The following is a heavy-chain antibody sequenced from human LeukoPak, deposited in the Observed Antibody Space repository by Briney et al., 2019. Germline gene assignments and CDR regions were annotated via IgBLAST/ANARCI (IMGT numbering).Heavy chain of an antibody. V-gene: IGHV3-33*06. CDR3: AKDPKAYCGGDCYAAELDY. Sequence: QPGRSLRLSCAASGFTFSSYGMHWVRQAPGKGLEWVAVIWYDGSNKYYADSVKGRFTISRDNSKNTLYLQMNSLRAEDTAVYYCAKDPKAYCGGDCYAAELDYWGQGTLVTVSS. CDR2: IWYDGSNK. D-gene: IGHD2-21*02. CDR1: GFTFSSYG. J-gene: IGHJ4*02.